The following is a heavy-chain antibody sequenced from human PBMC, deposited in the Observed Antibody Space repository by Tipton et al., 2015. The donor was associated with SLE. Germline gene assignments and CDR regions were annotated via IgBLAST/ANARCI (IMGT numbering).Heavy chain of an antibody. J-gene: IGHJ4*02. CDR2: ITSGSAI. Sequence: SLRLSCATSGFTFSSYEMIWVRQAPGKGLEWVSSITSGSAIYYADSVKDRFTISRDNAKNSLYLQMNSLRAEDTAVYYCARVPRDLDYWGQGTLVTVSS. V-gene: IGHV3-48*03. CDR3: ARVPRDLDY. CDR1: GFTFSSYE.